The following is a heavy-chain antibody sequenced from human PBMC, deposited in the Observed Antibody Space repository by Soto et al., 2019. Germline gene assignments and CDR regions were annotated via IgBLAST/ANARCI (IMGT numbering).Heavy chain of an antibody. CDR2: MFYSGLT. D-gene: IGHD2-15*01. J-gene: IGHJ6*02. V-gene: IGHV4-39*01. Sequence: KSSETLSLTCIVSVYSVTSSDYYWAWIRQPPGKGLEWIGSMFYSGLTYYNPSLKSRVTLSVDTSKNQFSVRLNSVTAADTAVYYCAPLSVSLSGPYGIHVWGQGTTVTVSS. CDR3: APLSVSLSGPYGIHV. CDR1: VYSVTSSDYY.